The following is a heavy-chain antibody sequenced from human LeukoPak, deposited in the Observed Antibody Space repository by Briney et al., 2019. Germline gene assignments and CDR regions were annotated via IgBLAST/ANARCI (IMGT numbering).Heavy chain of an antibody. D-gene: IGHD3-10*01. CDR1: GFTFSTYG. J-gene: IGHJ5*02. CDR2: ITASGDGT. CDR3: VRNYPLDH. Sequence: PGGSLRLSCAASGFTFSTYGMSWVHQAPGKGLKRVSGITASGDGTYYADSVKGRFTISRDNSNNTVYLQMNSLRAEDTGIYYCVRNYPLDHWGQGTLVTVSS. V-gene: IGHV3-23*01.